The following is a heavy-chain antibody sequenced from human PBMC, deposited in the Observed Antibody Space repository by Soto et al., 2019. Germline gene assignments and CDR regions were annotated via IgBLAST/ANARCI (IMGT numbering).Heavy chain of an antibody. V-gene: IGHV1-69*12. CDR2: IISIFGTA. CDR3: ARHVPAAGYYYGMDV. J-gene: IGHJ6*02. Sequence: QVQLVQSGAEVKKPGSSVKVSCKASGGTFSSYAISWVRQAPGQGLEWMGGIISIFGTANYAQKFQGRVPSTADESTSTAYMSLSSLRSEDTAVYYCARHVPAAGYYYGMDVWGQGTTVTVSS. D-gene: IGHD2-2*01. CDR1: GGTFSSYA.